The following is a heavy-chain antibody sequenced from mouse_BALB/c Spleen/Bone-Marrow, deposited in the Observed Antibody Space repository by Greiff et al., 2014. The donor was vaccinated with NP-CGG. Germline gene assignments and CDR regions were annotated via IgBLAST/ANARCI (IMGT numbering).Heavy chain of an antibody. J-gene: IGHJ3*01. Sequence: VQLQQSGAELVKPGASVELSCKASGYTFTSYYMYWVKQRPGQGLEWIGEINPSNGGTNFNEKFKNKATLTVDKSSSTAYMQLSSLIFEDSAVYYCTRSNGNWFAYWGQGTLVTVSA. V-gene: IGHV1S81*02. CDR3: TRSNGNWFAY. D-gene: IGHD2-1*01. CDR2: INPSNGGT. CDR1: GYTFTSYY.